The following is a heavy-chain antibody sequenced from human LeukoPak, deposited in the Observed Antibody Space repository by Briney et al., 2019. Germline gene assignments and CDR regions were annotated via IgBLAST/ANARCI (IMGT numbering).Heavy chain of an antibody. CDR1: GFTFSNYW. V-gene: IGHV3-7*03. CDR3: ARGGRGPDY. J-gene: IGHJ4*02. CDR2: IKQDGSEK. D-gene: IGHD3-10*01. Sequence: GGSLRLSCVAFGFTFSNYWMSWVRQTPGKGLEWVANIKQDGSEKIYVDSVKGRFTISRDNAKNSLYLQMNNLRAEDTAVYYCARGGRGPDYWGQGTLVTVSS.